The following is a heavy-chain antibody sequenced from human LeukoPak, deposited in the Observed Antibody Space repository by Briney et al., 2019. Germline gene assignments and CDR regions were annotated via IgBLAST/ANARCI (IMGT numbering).Heavy chain of an antibody. CDR2: INPTSGGS. J-gene: IGHJ4*02. CDR3: GRAFSSWYFGD. Sequence: GASVKVSCKASGYTFTGYYIHWVRQAPGQGLEWMGWINPTSGGSHYAQKFQGRVSMIRDTSISTAYMELSSLRSDDTAVYYCGRAFSSWYFGDWGQGTLVTVSS. V-gene: IGHV1-2*02. D-gene: IGHD6-13*01. CDR1: GYTFTGYY.